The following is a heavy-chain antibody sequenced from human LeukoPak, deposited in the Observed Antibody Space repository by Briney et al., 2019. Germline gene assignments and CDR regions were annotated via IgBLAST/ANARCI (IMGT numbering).Heavy chain of an antibody. CDR1: GFTFNSYA. V-gene: IGHV5-51*01. CDR3: ARGAYGSGSSYNYYGMDV. CDR2: IYPDDSDT. J-gene: IGHJ6*02. Sequence: GGSLRLSCAASGFTFNSYAMSWVRQMPGKGLEWMGIIYPDDSDTIYSPSFEGQVTISADKSISTAYLQWSSLKASDTAMYYCARGAYGSGSSYNYYGMDVWGQGTTVTVSS. D-gene: IGHD3-10*01.